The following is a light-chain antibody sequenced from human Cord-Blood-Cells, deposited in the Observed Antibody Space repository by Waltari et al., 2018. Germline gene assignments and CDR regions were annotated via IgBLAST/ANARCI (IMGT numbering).Light chain of an antibody. CDR2: GAS. CDR1: QSVSSN. Sequence: EIVMTHSPATLSVSPGERATLSCRASQSVSSNLAWYQQKPGQAPRLLIYGASTRATGIQARFSGSGSGTEFTLTISSLQSEDFAVYYCQQYNNWPAWTFGQGTKVEIK. J-gene: IGKJ1*01. CDR3: QQYNNWPAWT. V-gene: IGKV3-15*01.